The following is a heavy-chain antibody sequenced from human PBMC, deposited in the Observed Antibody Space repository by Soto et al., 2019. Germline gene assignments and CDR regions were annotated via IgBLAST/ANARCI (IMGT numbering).Heavy chain of an antibody. J-gene: IGHJ4*02. D-gene: IGHD7-27*01. Sequence: GGALRLSSAASRFTFSSYWMHWVRQAPGNGLFWVSRMKADGISTXXAGSVKGXXTISRDKAQNTRYLPXSRLRAEETAXYYCARVGTGAYYFGYWGLGTLVIVSS. CDR2: MKADGIST. CDR1: RFTFSSYW. V-gene: IGHV3-74*01. CDR3: ARVGTGAYYFGY.